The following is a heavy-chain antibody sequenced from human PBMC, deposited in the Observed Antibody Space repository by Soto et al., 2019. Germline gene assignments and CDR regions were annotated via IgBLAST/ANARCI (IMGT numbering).Heavy chain of an antibody. D-gene: IGHD3-3*01. J-gene: IGHJ4*02. CDR2: MSSGGST. CDR3: ARDTLGGAYDFCH. Sequence: EVQLVESGGGLVQPGGSLRLCCAASGFSVSNLYMTWVRRAPGKGLEWVSVMSSGGSTYYADSVKGRFTISRDNSKNTLYLEMKSLRAGDTAVYYCARDTLGGAYDFCHGGQGTLVTVSS. V-gene: IGHV3-66*01. CDR1: GFSVSNLY.